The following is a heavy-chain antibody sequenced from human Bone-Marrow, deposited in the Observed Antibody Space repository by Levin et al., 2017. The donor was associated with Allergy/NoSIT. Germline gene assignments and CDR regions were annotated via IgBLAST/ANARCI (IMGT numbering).Heavy chain of an antibody. Sequence: SETLSLTCTVSGVSITSGSYYWSWIRQPAGKGLEWIGHSYTSGNTTYNPSLKSRVTISLDTSKNQFSLKLRSVTAADTAVYYCARVLQYSYYYTDVWGKGTMVTVSS. CDR3: ARVLQYSYYYTDV. V-gene: IGHV4-61*09. CDR2: SYTSGNT. D-gene: IGHD2-21*01. J-gene: IGHJ6*03. CDR1: GVSITSGSYY.